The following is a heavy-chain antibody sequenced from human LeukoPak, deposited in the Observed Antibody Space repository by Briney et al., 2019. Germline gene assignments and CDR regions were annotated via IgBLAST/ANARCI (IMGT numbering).Heavy chain of an antibody. CDR3: ARSGYLSDCPDY. D-gene: IGHD3-3*01. CDR2: ISYDGSNK. CDR1: GFTFGSYA. V-gene: IGHV3-30-3*01. Sequence: GRSLRLSCVASGFTFGSYAMHWVRQAPGKGLEWVAVISYDGSNKYYADSVKGRFTISRDNSKNTLYLQMNSLGAEDTAVYYCARSGYLSDCPDYWGQGTLVTVSS. J-gene: IGHJ4*02.